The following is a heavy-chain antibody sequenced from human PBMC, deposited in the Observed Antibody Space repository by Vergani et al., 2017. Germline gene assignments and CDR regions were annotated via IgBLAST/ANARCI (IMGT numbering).Heavy chain of an antibody. CDR1: GFTFSSYA. D-gene: IGHD6-19*01. Sequence: EVQLLESGGGLVQPGGSLRLSCAASGFTFSSYAMSWVRQAPGKGLEWVSAISGSGGSTYYADSVKGRFTISRDNSKHTLYLQLNSLRAEDTAVYYCAKDRRYSSGSKGFDYWGQGSLVTVSS. CDR2: ISGSGGST. CDR3: AKDRRYSSGSKGFDY. V-gene: IGHV3-23*01. J-gene: IGHJ4*02.